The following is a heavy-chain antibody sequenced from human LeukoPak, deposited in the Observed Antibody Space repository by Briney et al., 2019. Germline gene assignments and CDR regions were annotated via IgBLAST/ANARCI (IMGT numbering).Heavy chain of an antibody. CDR2: INPNSGGT. Sequence: ASVKVSCKASGYTFTGYYIQWVRQAPGQGLEWMGWINPNSGGTSYAQKFQGRVTMTRDTSITTAYMELGSLRFDDTAVYYCARVFYCSGGICYLNYWGQGTLVTVSS. CDR3: ARVFYCSGGICYLNY. V-gene: IGHV1-2*02. D-gene: IGHD2-8*02. CDR1: GYTFTGYY. J-gene: IGHJ4*02.